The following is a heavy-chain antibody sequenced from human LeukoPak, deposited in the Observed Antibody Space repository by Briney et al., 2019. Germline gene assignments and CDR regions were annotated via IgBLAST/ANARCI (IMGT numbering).Heavy chain of an antibody. CDR1: GDSISSYY. CDR3: ARDYAFDI. CDR2: IYYSGNT. Sequence: TETLSLTCTVSGDSISSYYWSWIRQPPGKGLEWIGCIYYSGNTNYNPSLKSRVTISIDTSKNQFSLKLSSVTAADTAVYYCARDYAFDIWGQVTMVTVSS. V-gene: IGHV4-59*01. J-gene: IGHJ3*02.